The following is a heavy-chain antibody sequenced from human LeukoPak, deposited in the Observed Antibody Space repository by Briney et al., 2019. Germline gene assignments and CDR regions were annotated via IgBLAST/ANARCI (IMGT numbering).Heavy chain of an antibody. V-gene: IGHV1-2*02. Sequence: TSVKVSCKAFGYTFTGYYIYWVRQAPGQGLEWMGWINPNSGGTNYAQKFQGRVTMARDTSISTAYLELSRLRSDDTAVYYCARDNNFVEDYWGQGTLVTVSS. CDR3: ARDNNFVEDY. CDR2: INPNSGGT. D-gene: IGHD2/OR15-2a*01. J-gene: IGHJ4*02. CDR1: GYTFTGYY.